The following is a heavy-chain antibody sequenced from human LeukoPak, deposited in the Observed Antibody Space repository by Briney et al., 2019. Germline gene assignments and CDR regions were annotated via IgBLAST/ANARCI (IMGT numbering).Heavy chain of an antibody. V-gene: IGHV1-46*01. J-gene: IGHJ3*02. CDR2: INLNGGST. Sequence: ASVNVSCKASGYTFTSYYMHWVRQAPGQGLEWMGLINLNGGSTRYAQNFQGRVTMTRDTSTTTVYMGLSSLTSEDTAVYFCAREGSLAVAGTAFDIWGQGTMVTVSS. CDR1: GYTFTSYY. D-gene: IGHD6-19*01. CDR3: AREGSLAVAGTAFDI.